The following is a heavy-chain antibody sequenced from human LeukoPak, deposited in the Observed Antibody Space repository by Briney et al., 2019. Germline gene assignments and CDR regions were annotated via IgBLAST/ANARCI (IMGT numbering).Heavy chain of an antibody. Sequence: SVKVSCKASGGTFSSYAISWVRQAPGQGLEWMGGIIPIFGTANYAQKFQGRVTITADESTSTAYMELSSLRSEDTAVYYCARDPHPVYCSSTSCEYYFDYWGQGTLVTVSS. V-gene: IGHV1-69*13. J-gene: IGHJ4*02. CDR1: GGTFSSYA. D-gene: IGHD2-2*01. CDR2: IIPIFGTA. CDR3: ARDPHPVYCSSTSCEYYFDY.